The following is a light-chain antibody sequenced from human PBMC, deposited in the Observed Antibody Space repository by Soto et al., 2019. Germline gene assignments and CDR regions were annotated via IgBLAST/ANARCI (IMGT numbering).Light chain of an antibody. CDR3: QQRSNWPPIT. Sequence: EIFLTQSPSTLSLSPWDRATLSCRASQSSSSYLAWYQQKPGQAPRLLIYDASNRATGIPARFSGSGSGTDFTLTISSLEPEDFAVYYCQQRSNWPPITFGQGTRLEI. CDR2: DAS. V-gene: IGKV3-11*01. J-gene: IGKJ5*01. CDR1: QSSSSY.